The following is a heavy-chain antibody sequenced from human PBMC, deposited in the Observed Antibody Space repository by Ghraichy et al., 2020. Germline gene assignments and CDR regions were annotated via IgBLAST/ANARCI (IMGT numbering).Heavy chain of an antibody. CDR2: ISGSGGST. Sequence: GGSLRLSCAASGFTFSSYAMSWVRQAPGKGLEWVSAISGSGGSTYYADSVKGRFTISRDNSKNTLYLQMNSLRAEDTAVYYCAKGIGYSSGWYLAFDIWGQGTMVTVSS. CDR3: AKGIGYSSGWYLAFDI. CDR1: GFTFSSYA. V-gene: IGHV3-23*01. D-gene: IGHD6-19*01. J-gene: IGHJ3*02.